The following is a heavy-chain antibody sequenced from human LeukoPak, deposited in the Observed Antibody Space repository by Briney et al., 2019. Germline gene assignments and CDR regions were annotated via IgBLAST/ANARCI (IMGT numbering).Heavy chain of an antibody. Sequence: GGSLRLSCAASGFTFSSYGMSWVRQAPGKGLEWVSSISGSGDSTYYADSVKGRFTISRDNSKNTLCLQMNSLRAGDTAVYYCAKEIWPTVTTPGHTHFDYWGQGTLVTVSS. D-gene: IGHD4-17*01. J-gene: IGHJ4*02. CDR2: ISGSGDST. CDR3: AKEIWPTVTTPGHTHFDY. CDR1: GFTFSSYG. V-gene: IGHV3-23*01.